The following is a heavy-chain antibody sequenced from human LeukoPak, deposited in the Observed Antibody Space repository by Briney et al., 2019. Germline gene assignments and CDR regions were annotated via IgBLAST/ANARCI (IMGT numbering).Heavy chain of an antibody. CDR3: ARGGSSGYDPRYYYGMDV. Sequence: SVKVSCKASGGTFSSYGISWVRQAPGQGLEWMGGIIPIFGTANYAQKFQGRVTITADESTSTAYMELSSLRSEDTAVYYCARGGSSGYDPRYYYGMDVWGQGTTVTVSS. V-gene: IGHV1-69*13. J-gene: IGHJ6*02. D-gene: IGHD5-12*01. CDR2: IIPIFGTA. CDR1: GGTFSSYG.